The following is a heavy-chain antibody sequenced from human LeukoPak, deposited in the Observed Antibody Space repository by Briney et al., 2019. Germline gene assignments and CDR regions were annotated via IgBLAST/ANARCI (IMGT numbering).Heavy chain of an antibody. D-gene: IGHD5-18*01. CDR1: GFTFSGYA. CDR3: VLSGYNKILAWGY. V-gene: IGHV3-23*01. Sequence: PGGSLRLSCAASGFTFSGYAMSWVRQAPGEGLEWGSSISLSGATTYYADSVKGRFTISRDNSKNTLYLQMNTLRAEDTALYYCVLSGYNKILAWGYWGQGTLVTVSS. J-gene: IGHJ4*02. CDR2: ISLSGATT.